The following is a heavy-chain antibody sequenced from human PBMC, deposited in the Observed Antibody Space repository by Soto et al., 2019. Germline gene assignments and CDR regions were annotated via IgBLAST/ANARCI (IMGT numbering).Heavy chain of an antibody. CDR1: VFSFTIYC. CDR2: IGGVGDT. V-gene: IGHV3-23*01. D-gene: IGHD6-13*01. CDR3: AKDGTAAGIHFYGMNV. Sequence: GSLRLSCEVSVFSFTIYCMNWVRQPPGKGLEWVSTIGGVGDTFYADSLKGRFTISRDVSKNTLFLQMNSLRDEDTALYFCAKDGTAAGIHFYGMNVWGQGTTVTVSS. J-gene: IGHJ6*02.